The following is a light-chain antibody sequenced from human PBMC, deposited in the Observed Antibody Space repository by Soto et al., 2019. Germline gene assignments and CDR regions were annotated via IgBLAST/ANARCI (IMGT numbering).Light chain of an antibody. J-gene: IGKJ3*01. CDR1: QSVSSN. Sequence: EIVMTQSPATLSVSPGERATLSCRASQSVSSNLAWYQQKPGQAPRLLIYGASTRATGIPARFSGSGSGTEFTLTISSLQSEDFAVYYCQQSYNSPPAFGSGTKVEIK. CDR3: QQSYNSPPA. CDR2: GAS. V-gene: IGKV3-15*01.